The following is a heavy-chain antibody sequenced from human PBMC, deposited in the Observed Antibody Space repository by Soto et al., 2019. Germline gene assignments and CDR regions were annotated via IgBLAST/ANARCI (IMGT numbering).Heavy chain of an antibody. CDR1: GFTFSSYG. J-gene: IGHJ3*02. V-gene: IGHV3-33*01. Sequence: QVQLVESGGGVVQPGRSLRLSCAASGFTFSSYGMHWVRQAPGKGLEWVADIWYDGSNKYYADSVKGRFTISRDNSKNTLYLQMNSLRAEDTAVYYCARGSHYFDSRDDAFDIWGQGTMVTVSS. CDR3: ARGSHYFDSRDDAFDI. CDR2: IWYDGSNK. D-gene: IGHD3-22*01.